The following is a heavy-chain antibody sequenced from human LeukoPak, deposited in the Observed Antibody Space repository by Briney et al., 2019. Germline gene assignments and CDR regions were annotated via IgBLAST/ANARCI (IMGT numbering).Heavy chain of an antibody. CDR3: ASIAAHYYYYYGMDV. D-gene: IGHD6-6*01. Sequence: ASVKVSCKASGGTFSSYAISWVRQAPGQGLEWMGGIIPIFGTANYAQKFQGRVTITADESTSTAYMELSSLRSEDTAVYYCASIAAHYYYYYGMDVWGQGTTVTVSS. CDR2: IIPIFGTA. J-gene: IGHJ6*02. V-gene: IGHV1-69*13. CDR1: GGTFSSYA.